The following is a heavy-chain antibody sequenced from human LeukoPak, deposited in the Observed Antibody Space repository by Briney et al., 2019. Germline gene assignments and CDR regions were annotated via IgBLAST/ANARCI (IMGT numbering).Heavy chain of an antibody. CDR2: ISTTGSTK. D-gene: IGHD6-19*01. V-gene: IGHV3-48*04. CDR3: ARDTSGSYYYYYYGMDV. Sequence: GGSLRLSCAASAFTFSTYSMNWVRQAPGEGREWISYISTTGSTKYYADSVKGRFTISRDNAKNSLYLQMNSLRAEDAAVYYCARDTSGSYYYYYYGMDVWGQGTTVTVSS. J-gene: IGHJ6*02. CDR1: AFTFSTYS.